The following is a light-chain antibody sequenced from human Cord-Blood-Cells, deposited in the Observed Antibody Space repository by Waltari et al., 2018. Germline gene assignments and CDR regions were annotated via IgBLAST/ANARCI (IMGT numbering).Light chain of an antibody. V-gene: IGKV1-8*01. CDR3: QQYYSYMYT. Sequence: AIRMTQSPSSLSASTGDRVTITCRASQGINSYLAWYQQKPGKAPKLLIYAASNLQSGVPSRFSGSGSGTDFTLTISCLQSEDFATYYCQQYYSYMYTFGQGTKLEIK. CDR2: AAS. CDR1: QGINSY. J-gene: IGKJ2*01.